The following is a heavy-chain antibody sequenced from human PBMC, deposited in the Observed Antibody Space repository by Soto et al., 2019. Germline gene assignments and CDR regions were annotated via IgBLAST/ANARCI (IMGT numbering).Heavy chain of an antibody. CDR2: ITGDGAQA. CDR3: ARRVGARHNWFDP. CDR1: GFTFSSYA. V-gene: IGHV3-30*04. D-gene: IGHD1-26*01. Sequence: SLRLSCVASGFTFSSYAMHWVRQAPGKGLEWVSTITGDGAQAYYTDSVKGRFSISRDNSKNTVYLQMDSLRAEDTAMYFCARRVGARHNWFDPWGQGTLVTVSS. J-gene: IGHJ5*02.